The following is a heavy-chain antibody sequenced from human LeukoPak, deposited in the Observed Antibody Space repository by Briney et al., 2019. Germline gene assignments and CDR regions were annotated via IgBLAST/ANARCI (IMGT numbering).Heavy chain of an antibody. CDR1: GGSFRGYY. Sequence: SETLSLACDVYGGSFRGYYWTWIRQSPGKGLEWLGEFTHLETTNYNPSLKSRVTVSVDTSKNQFSLSLTSVTAADTAVYFCARGNRRLGYYGSGSRLAYDSWGQGTLVTVSS. CDR2: FTHLETT. V-gene: IGHV4-34*01. CDR3: ARGNRRLGYYGSGSRLAYDS. J-gene: IGHJ5*02. D-gene: IGHD3-10*01.